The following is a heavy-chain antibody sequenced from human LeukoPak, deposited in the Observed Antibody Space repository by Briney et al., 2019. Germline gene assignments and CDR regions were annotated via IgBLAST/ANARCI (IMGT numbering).Heavy chain of an antibody. D-gene: IGHD3-22*01. CDR1: GGPISSYY. J-gene: IGHJ4*02. V-gene: IGHV4-4*07. CDR3: ARGSHSGDYDRLDY. Sequence: SQTLSLTCTVSGGPISSYYWSWIRQPAGKGLEWIGRIYTSGSTNYNPSLKSRVTMSADTSKNQFSLKLSSVTAADTAVYYCARGSHSGDYDRLDYWGQGTLVTVSS. CDR2: IYTSGST.